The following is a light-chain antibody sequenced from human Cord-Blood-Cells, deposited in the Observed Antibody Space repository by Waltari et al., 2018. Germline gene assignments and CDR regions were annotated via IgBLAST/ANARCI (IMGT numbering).Light chain of an antibody. CDR1: SSDVGGYNY. CDR3: SSYTSSSSWV. Sequence: QSALTQPASVSGSPGQSITISFTGTSSDVGGYNYVSWYPQHTGKPPKHLIYDVSNRPSGVSKRFAGSKSGNTASLTISGLQAEDEADYYCSSYTSSSSWVFGGGTKLTVL. CDR2: DVS. J-gene: IGLJ3*02. V-gene: IGLV2-14*03.